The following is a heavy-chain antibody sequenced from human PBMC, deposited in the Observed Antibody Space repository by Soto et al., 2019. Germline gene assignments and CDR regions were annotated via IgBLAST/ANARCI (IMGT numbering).Heavy chain of an antibody. CDR3: ARWYSSGLYYLDY. Sequence: GESLKISCKGSGYSFTSYWIAWVRQMPGKGLECMGIIYPGDSDTRYSPSFQGQVTISADKSSAYPQWNSLEASDTAMYYCARWYSSGLYYLDYWGQGTLVTVSS. D-gene: IGHD6-19*01. CDR1: GYSFTSYW. CDR2: IYPGDSDT. V-gene: IGHV5-51*01. J-gene: IGHJ4*02.